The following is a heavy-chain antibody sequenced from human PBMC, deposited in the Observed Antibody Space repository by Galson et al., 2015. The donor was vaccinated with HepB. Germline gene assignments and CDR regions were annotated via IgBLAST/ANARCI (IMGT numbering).Heavy chain of an antibody. V-gene: IGHV3-73*01. J-gene: IGHJ4*02. Sequence: SLRLSCAASGFTFSGSAMHWVRQASGKGLEWVGRIRSKANSYATAYAASVKGRFTISRDDSKNTAYLQMNSLKTEDTAVYYCTRRGSGTNYGSGSVTDYWGQGTLVTVSS. CDR3: TRRGSGTNYGSGSVTDY. D-gene: IGHD3-10*01. CDR1: GFTFSGSA. CDR2: IRSKANSYAT.